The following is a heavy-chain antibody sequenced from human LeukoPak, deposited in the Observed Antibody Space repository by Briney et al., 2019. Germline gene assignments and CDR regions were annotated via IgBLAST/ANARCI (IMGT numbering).Heavy chain of an antibody. CDR2: ISAYNGNT. CDR1: GYTFTSYG. D-gene: IGHD6-6*01. V-gene: IGHV1-18*01. CDR3: ARRPRDSSSYVINYYYYYYMDV. J-gene: IGHJ6*03. Sequence: VASVKVSCKASGYTFTSYGISWVRQAPGQGLEWMGWISAYNGNTNYAQKLQGRVTMTTDTSTSTAYMELRSLRSDDTAVYYCARRPRDSSSYVINYYYYYYMDVWGKGTTVTVSS.